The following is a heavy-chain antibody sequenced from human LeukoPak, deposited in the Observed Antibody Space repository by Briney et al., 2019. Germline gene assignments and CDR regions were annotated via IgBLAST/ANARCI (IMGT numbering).Heavy chain of an antibody. CDR2: IYTSGST. Sequence: SETLSLTCTVSGGSISSGSYYWSWLRQPAGKGLEWIGRIYTSGSTNYNPSLKSRVTISVDTSKNQFSLKLSSVTAADTAVYYCARDQWSYYYYYYMDVWGKGTTVTVSS. CDR3: ARDQWSYYYYYYMDV. J-gene: IGHJ6*03. D-gene: IGHD6-19*01. V-gene: IGHV4-61*02. CDR1: GGSISSGSYY.